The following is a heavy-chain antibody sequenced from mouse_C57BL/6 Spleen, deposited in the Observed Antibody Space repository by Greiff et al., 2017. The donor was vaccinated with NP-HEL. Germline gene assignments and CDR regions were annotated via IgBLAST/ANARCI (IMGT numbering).Heavy chain of an antibody. D-gene: IGHD3-2*02. CDR2: ISSGGSYT. Sequence: EVQLVESGGDLVKPGGSLKLSCAASGFTFSSYGMSWVRQTPDKRLEWVATISSGGSYTYYPDSVKGRFTISRDNAKNTLYLQMSSLKSEDTAMYYCARHGSGYDYFDYWGQGTTLTVSS. CDR3: ARHGSGYDYFDY. CDR1: GFTFSSYG. J-gene: IGHJ2*01. V-gene: IGHV5-6*01.